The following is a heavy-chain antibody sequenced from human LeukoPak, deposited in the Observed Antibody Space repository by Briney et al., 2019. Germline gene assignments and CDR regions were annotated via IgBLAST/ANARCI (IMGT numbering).Heavy chain of an antibody. Sequence: GASVKVSCKASGGTFSSYAISWVRQAPGQGLEWMGGIIPIFGTANYAQKFQGRVTIIADESTSTAYMELSSLRSEDTAVYYCARVGNYYDSSGYYKFFDYWGQGTLVTVSS. V-gene: IGHV1-69*13. CDR2: IIPIFGTA. D-gene: IGHD3-22*01. CDR1: GGTFSSYA. J-gene: IGHJ4*02. CDR3: ARVGNYYDSSGYYKFFDY.